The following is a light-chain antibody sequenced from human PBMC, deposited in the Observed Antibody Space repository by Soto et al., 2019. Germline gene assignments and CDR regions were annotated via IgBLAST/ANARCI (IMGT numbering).Light chain of an antibody. CDR3: QQYGSSHGT. J-gene: IGKJ1*01. CDR2: DTS. V-gene: IGKV3-20*01. Sequence: EIELTQSPGTLSLSPGERATLSCRASQSVRDRYLAWYQQKPGQAPSLLIYDTSTRATGVPDRFSGSESGTDFALTISRVEQEDFTIYFCQQYGSSHGTFGQGTKVEI. CDR1: QSVRDRY.